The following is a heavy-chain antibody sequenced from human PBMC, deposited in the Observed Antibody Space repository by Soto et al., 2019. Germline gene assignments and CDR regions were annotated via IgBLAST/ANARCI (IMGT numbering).Heavy chain of an antibody. V-gene: IGHV3-23*01. Sequence: PGGSLRLSCAASGFTFSSYAMSWVRQAPGKGLEWVSAISGSGCITYYADSVKGRFTISRDNSKNTLYLQMNSLRAEDTAVYYCAKDKMDKGLCEYWGQGTLVTVSS. CDR2: ISGSGCIT. J-gene: IGHJ4*02. CDR3: AKDKMDKGLCEY. CDR1: GFTFSSYA. D-gene: IGHD2-2*03.